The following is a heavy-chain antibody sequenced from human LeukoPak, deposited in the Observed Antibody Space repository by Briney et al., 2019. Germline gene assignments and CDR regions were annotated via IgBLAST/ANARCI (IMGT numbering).Heavy chain of an antibody. CDR3: ASTVLLWFGESRWDYFDY. V-gene: IGHV3-7*01. J-gene: IGHJ4*02. CDR1: GFTFSSYW. D-gene: IGHD3-10*01. Sequence: GGSLRLSCAASGFTFSSYWMSWVRQAPGKGLEWVANIKQDGSEKYYVDSVKGRFTISRGNAKNSLYLQMNSLRAEDTAVYYCASTVLLWFGESRWDYFDYWGQGTLVTVSS. CDR2: IKQDGSEK.